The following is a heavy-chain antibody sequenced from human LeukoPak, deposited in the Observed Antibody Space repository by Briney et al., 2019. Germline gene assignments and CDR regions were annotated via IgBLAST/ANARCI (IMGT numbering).Heavy chain of an antibody. V-gene: IGHV3-30*18. CDR3: AKERDIVVVVALTGGMDV. CDR1: GFTFNSYG. D-gene: IGHD2-15*01. CDR2: ISFDGSNK. Sequence: GGSLTLSCSACGFTFNSYGMLWLRQAPGKGLKWVAVISFDGSNKYYADSVKGGFTSSRDNSKNTLYLQMNSLRAEDTAGDYGAKERDIVVVVALTGGMDVWGQGTTVTASS. J-gene: IGHJ6*02.